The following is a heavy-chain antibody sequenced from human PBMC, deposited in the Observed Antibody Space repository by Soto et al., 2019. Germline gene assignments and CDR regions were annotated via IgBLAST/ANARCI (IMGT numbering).Heavy chain of an antibody. D-gene: IGHD1-1*01. Sequence: QVQLQQWGAGLLKPSETLSRTCAVYGGSFSGYYWSWIRQPPRKGLEWIGEINHSGSTNYNPSLKSRVTISVDTSKNQFSLKLSSVTSADTAVYYSARSTYSTGTTSYYYYMDVWGKGTTVTVSS. J-gene: IGHJ6*03. V-gene: IGHV4-34*01. CDR1: GGSFSGYY. CDR2: INHSGST. CDR3: ARSTYSTGTTSYYYYMDV.